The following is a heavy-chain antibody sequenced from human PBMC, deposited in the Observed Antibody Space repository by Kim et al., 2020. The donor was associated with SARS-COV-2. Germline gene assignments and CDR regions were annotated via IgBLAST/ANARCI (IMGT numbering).Heavy chain of an antibody. V-gene: IGHV4-4*07. D-gene: IGHD1-26*01. CDR2: ISGSGDT. CDR1: GASINKYE. J-gene: IGHJ1*01. Sequence: SETLSLTCTVSGASINKYEWSWIRQPAGKGLEWIGRISGSGDTKYNPSLKSRVTMSLDTSNNQISLRLSSVTAADTAVYFCARGWGAYWGLGTLVTVSS. CDR3: ARGWGAY.